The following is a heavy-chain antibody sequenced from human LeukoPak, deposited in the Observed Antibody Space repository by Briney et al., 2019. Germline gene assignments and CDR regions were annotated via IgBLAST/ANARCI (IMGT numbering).Heavy chain of an antibody. J-gene: IGHJ3*02. CDR1: GGTSSSYT. V-gene: IGHV1-69*02. CDR2: IIPIGGVE. Sequence: SVKVSCKASGGTSSSYTISWVRQAPGQGLEWMGRIIPIGGVENYAQKFQGRVTITADKLTSTAYMELSSLRSEDTAVYYCARALDCTNGVCFGDDAFDIWGPGTMVTVSS. CDR3: ARALDCTNGVCFGDDAFDI. D-gene: IGHD2-8*01.